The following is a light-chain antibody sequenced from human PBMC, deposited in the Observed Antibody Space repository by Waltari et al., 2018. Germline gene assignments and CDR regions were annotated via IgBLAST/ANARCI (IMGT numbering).Light chain of an antibody. CDR1: SSNIGNNA. J-gene: IGLJ2*01. V-gene: IGLV1-36*01. CDR2: YDE. CDR3: AAWDDSLNGVV. Sequence: QSVLTQPPSVSEAPRQRVTISCSGSSSNIGNNAVNWYQQLPGKAPKLLIYYDELLPSGVSDRFSGSKSGTSASLAISGLRSEDEADYYCAAWDDSLNGVVFGGGTKLTVL.